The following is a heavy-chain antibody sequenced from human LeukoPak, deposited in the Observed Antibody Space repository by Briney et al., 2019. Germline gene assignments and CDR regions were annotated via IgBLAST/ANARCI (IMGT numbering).Heavy chain of an antibody. Sequence: GGSLRLSCAASEFTFSSYAMSWVRQAPGKGLEWVSGTSDRGDYTYYADSVKGRFTISRDNSKSTLYLQMNSLRAEDTALYFCAKKAQYNGNYPLDYWGQGTLVTVSS. D-gene: IGHD1-26*01. J-gene: IGHJ4*02. CDR2: TSDRGDYT. CDR3: AKKAQYNGNYPLDY. CDR1: EFTFSSYA. V-gene: IGHV3-23*01.